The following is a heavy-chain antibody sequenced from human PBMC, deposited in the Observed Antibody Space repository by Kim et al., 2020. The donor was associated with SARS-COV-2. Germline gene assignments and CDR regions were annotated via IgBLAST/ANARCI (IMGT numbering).Heavy chain of an antibody. CDR2: SANT. V-gene: IGHV4-61*01. J-gene: IGHJ6*02. CDR1: GGSVSSGSYY. CDR3: ARVGRGYGYYNMDV. D-gene: IGHD2-21*02. Sequence: SETLSLTCTVSGGSVSSGSYYWSWIRQPPGRGLEWIGFSANTNYNPSLESRVTTSVDTSKNQFSLRLSSVTAADAAVYYCARVGRGYGYYNMDVWGQGTVVTVSS.